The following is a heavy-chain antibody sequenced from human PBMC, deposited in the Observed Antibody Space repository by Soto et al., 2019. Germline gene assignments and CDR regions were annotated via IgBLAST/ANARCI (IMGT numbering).Heavy chain of an antibody. J-gene: IGHJ4*02. D-gene: IGHD3-22*01. V-gene: IGHV1-18*01. CDR3: ARDSGGSSGYYTGAYYFDY. CDR2: ISAYNGNT. Sequence: QVQLVQSGAEVKKPGASVKGSCKASGYTFTSYGISWVRQAPGQGLEWMGWISAYNGNTNYAQKLQGRVTMTTDTSTSTAYMELRSLRSDDTALYYCARDSGGSSGYYTGAYYFDYWGQGTLVTVSS. CDR1: GYTFTSYG.